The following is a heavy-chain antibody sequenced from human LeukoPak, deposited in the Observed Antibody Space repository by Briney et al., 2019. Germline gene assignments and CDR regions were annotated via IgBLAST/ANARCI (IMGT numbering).Heavy chain of an antibody. V-gene: IGHV3-23*01. J-gene: IGHJ4*02. CDR2: ISPSGDIT. D-gene: IGHD3-10*01. Sequence: GGSLRLSCAASGFTFSNHGMNRVRQAPGKGLEWVSGISPSGDITYYADSVKGRFTISGDNSKNTVYLQVISLTAEDTAVYYCAKDDAWLRFGEWSQGTLVTVSS. CDR1: GFTFSNHG. CDR3: AKDDAWLRFGE.